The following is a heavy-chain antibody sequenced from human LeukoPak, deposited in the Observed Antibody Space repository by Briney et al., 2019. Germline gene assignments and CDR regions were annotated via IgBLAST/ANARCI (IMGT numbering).Heavy chain of an antibody. CDR2: IKQDGSEK. J-gene: IGHJ4*02. V-gene: IGHV3-7*01. D-gene: IGHD3-22*01. CDR1: GFTFSSYW. Sequence: GGSLRLSCAASGFTFSSYWMSWVRQAPGKGLEWVANIKQDGSEKYYVDSVKGRFTTSRDNAKNSLYLQMNSLRAEDTAVYYCARESTYYYDSSGYSDYWGQGTLVTVSS. CDR3: ARESTYYYDSSGYSDY.